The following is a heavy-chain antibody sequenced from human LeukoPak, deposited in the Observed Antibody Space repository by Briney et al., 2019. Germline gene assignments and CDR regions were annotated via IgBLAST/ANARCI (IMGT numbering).Heavy chain of an antibody. CDR2: IYWDDDK. Sequence: SGPTLVNPTQTLTLTCTFSGFSLSTTGVGVGWIRQPPGKALEWLALIYWDDDKRFSPSLKSRLTITQDTSRNQVVLTMTNMDPVDTATYCCAHRRDSRSGWPFDYWGQGTLVTVSS. V-gene: IGHV2-5*02. D-gene: IGHD6-19*01. J-gene: IGHJ4*02. CDR3: AHRRDSRSGWPFDY. CDR1: GFSLSTTGVG.